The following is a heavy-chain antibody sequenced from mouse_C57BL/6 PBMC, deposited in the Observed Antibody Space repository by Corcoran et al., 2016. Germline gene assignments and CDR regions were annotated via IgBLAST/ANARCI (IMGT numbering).Heavy chain of an antibody. CDR1: GYTFTTYG. CDR2: INTYSGVP. Sequence: QIQLVQSGPELKKPGETVKISCKASGYTFTTYGMSWVKQAPGKGLKWMGWINTYSGVPTYADDFKGRFAFSLETSASTAYLQINNLKNEDTATYFCARYYGSSDWFAYWGQGTLVTVSA. V-gene: IGHV9-3*01. CDR3: ARYYGSSDWFAY. J-gene: IGHJ3*01. D-gene: IGHD1-1*01.